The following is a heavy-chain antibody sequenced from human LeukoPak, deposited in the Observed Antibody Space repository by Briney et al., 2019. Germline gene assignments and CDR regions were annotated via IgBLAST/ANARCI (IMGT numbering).Heavy chain of an antibody. V-gene: IGHV3-23*01. Sequence: GGSLRLSCAASGFTFSSYAMSWVRQAPGKGLEWVSAISASGGSTYYADSVKGRFTISRDNSKNTLYLQMNSLRAEDTAVYYCAKDDAVVTPMFYYYYGMDVWGQGTTVTVSS. CDR1: GFTFSSYA. J-gene: IGHJ6*02. CDR2: ISASGGST. CDR3: AKDDAVVTPMFYYYYGMDV. D-gene: IGHD4-23*01.